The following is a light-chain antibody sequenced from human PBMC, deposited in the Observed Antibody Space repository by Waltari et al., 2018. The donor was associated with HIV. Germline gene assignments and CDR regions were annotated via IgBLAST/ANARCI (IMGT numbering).Light chain of an antibody. V-gene: IGKV2-28*01. CDR3: MQTLQTPWT. CDR2: LGS. Sequence: DIVMTQSPLSLPVTPGEPASISCRSSPSLMHSIGYNYVDWYLQKPGQSPQVLIYLGSNRASGVPDRFSGSVSGTDFTLKISRVEPEDVGVYYCMQTLQTPWTFGQGTKVEIK. J-gene: IGKJ1*01. CDR1: PSLMHSIGYNY.